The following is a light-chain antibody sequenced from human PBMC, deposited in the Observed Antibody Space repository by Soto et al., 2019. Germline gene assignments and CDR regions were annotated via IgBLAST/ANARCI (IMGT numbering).Light chain of an antibody. CDR3: QQRDIWPWT. Sequence: EMVSTQSPATLSLSPGERPTLSCRASQSVSSYLVWYQQKPGQAPRLLMYDASKRATGIPARFSGSGSGTDFTLTISSLEPEDFAVYYCQQRDIWPWTFGQGTKVDI. CDR2: DAS. CDR1: QSVSSY. J-gene: IGKJ1*01. V-gene: IGKV3-11*01.